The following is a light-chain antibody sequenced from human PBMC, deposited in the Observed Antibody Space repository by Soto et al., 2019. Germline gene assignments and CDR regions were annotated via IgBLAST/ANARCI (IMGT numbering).Light chain of an antibody. CDR2: DVS. CDR1: SGDVGGYNY. CDR3: CSFTSTSTPYV. V-gene: IGLV2-14*01. Sequence: QSVLTQPASVSGSPGQSITISCTGTSGDVGGYNYVSWYQQHPGKAPKLMIYDVSNRPSGVSSRFSASKSGNTAPLTISGLQAADEADYYCCSFTSTSTPYVFGTGTKVTVL. J-gene: IGLJ1*01.